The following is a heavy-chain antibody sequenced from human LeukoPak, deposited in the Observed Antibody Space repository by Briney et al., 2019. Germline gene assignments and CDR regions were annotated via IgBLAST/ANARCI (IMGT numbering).Heavy chain of an antibody. CDR3: ARGPSDYYYGMDV. Sequence: TLSLTCTVSGGSISSGGAYWSWIREHPGKGLGGFGYIYYSGSTYYNASLKSRVTISVDTSKNQFSLKLSSVTAADTAVYYCARGPSDYYYGMDVSGKGTTVTVSS. CDR1: GGSISSGGAY. J-gene: IGHJ6*04. V-gene: IGHV4-31*03. CDR2: IYYSGST.